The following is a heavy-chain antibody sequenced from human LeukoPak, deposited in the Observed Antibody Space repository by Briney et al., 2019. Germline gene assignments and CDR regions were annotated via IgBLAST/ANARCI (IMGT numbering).Heavy chain of an antibody. Sequence: ASVKVSCKASGYTFIRYYMHWVRQAPGQGFEWMGWINPNSGGTNYAQKFQGRVTMTRDTSISTAYMELSRLRSDDTAVYYCARDPDYGGNSGGYYYYYYGMDVWGQGTTVTVSS. CDR2: INPNSGGT. CDR3: ARDPDYGGNSGGYYYYYYGMDV. D-gene: IGHD4-23*01. CDR1: GYTFIRYY. V-gene: IGHV1-2*02. J-gene: IGHJ6*02.